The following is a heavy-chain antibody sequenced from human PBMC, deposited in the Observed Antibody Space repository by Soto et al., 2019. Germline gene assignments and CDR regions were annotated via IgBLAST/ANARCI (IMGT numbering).Heavy chain of an antibody. CDR1: GFTFSDYW. CDR2: IKEDGGEK. CDR3: ASRTLISGSPIPFHY. V-gene: IGHV3-7*01. Sequence: GGSLRLSCAASGFTFSDYWMSWVRQTPGKGLEWVASIKEDGGEKTYLDSAKGRFTISRDNAKNSLYLQMNSLRVEDTAVYYCASRTLISGSPIPFHYWGQGTLVTVSS. D-gene: IGHD3-10*01. J-gene: IGHJ4*02.